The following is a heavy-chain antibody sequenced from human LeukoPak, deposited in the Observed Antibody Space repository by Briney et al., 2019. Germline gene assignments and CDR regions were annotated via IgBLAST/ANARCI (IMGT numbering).Heavy chain of an antibody. D-gene: IGHD1/OR15-1a*01. Sequence: PSETLSLTCAVYGGSFSGYYWSWIRQPPGKGLEWIGEINHSGSTNYNPSLKSRVTISVDTSKNQFSLKLSSVTAADTAVYYCASLLGSWNNERYFDYWGQGTLVTVSS. V-gene: IGHV4-34*01. CDR3: ASLLGSWNNERYFDY. J-gene: IGHJ4*02. CDR2: INHSGST. CDR1: GGSFSGYY.